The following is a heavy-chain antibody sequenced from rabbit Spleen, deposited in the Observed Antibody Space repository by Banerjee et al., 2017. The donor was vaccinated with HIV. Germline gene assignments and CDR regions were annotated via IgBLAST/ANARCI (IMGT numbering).Heavy chain of an antibody. CDR2: IKTSTSGT. V-gene: IGHV1S45*01. CDR3: ARLGHADYPYAYGLKL. CDR1: GFSFSSSYY. D-gene: IGHD6-1*01. J-gene: IGHJ4*01. Sequence: QEQLEESGGDLVKPEGSLTLTCTASGFSFSSSYYMCWVRQAPGKGLEWIGCIKTSTSGTYYATWVNGRFTISKTSSTTVTLQMTSLTAADTATYFCARLGHADYPYAYGLKLWGPGTLVTVS.